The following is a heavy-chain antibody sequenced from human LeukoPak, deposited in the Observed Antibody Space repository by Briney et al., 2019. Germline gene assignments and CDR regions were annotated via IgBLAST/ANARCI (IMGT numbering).Heavy chain of an antibody. J-gene: IGHJ4*02. CDR3: ARSGRGYSYGPMYYFDY. CDR2: IYTSGST. Sequence: PSETLSLTCTVSGGSISSYYWSWVRQPPGKGLEWIGYIYTSGSTNYNPSLKSPVSISVATSKNQFSLKLRSVTAADTAVYYCARSGRGYSYGPMYYFDYWGQGTLVTVSS. V-gene: IGHV4-4*08. D-gene: IGHD5-18*01. CDR1: GGSISSYY.